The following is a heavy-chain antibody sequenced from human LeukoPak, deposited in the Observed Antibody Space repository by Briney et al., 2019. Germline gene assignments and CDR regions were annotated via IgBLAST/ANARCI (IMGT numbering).Heavy chain of an antibody. J-gene: IGHJ6*02. D-gene: IGHD3-16*01. CDR2: MSGGGGSA. V-gene: IGHV3-23*01. Sequence: GGSLRPSCAVSGFTFSTFAMSWVRQAPGKGLGWVSAMSGGGGSAYYAGSVKGRFTISRDNSKNTLYLQMNSLRAEDTAVYYCARDFGDTIYYYGMDVWGQGTTVTVSS. CDR1: GFTFSTFA. CDR3: ARDFGDTIYYYGMDV.